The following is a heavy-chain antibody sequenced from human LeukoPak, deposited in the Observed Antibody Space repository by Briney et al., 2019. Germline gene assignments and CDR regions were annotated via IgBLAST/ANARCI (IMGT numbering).Heavy chain of an antibody. CDR2: ISGSGGST. D-gene: IGHD6-19*01. J-gene: IGHJ4*02. CDR3: ARRSGIAVAGAFDY. V-gene: IGHV3-23*01. Sequence: GGSLRLSCAASGFTFSSYGMSWVRQAPGKGLEWVSTISGSGGSTYYADSVKGRFTMSRDNSRNTLYLQMNSLRAEDTAVYYCARRSGIAVAGAFDYWGQGTLVTVSS. CDR1: GFTFSSYG.